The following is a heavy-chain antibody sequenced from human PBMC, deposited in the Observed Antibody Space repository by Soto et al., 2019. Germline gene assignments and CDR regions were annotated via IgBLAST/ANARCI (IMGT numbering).Heavy chain of an antibody. CDR2: ISSSSSTI. J-gene: IGHJ4*02. CDR3: ARDGRYYGSGSTY. CDR1: GFTFRSYS. V-gene: IGHV3-48*02. D-gene: IGHD3-10*01. Sequence: PGGSLKLACAASGFTFRSYSMNWVRQAPGKGLEWVSHISSSSSTIYYADSVKGRFTISRDNAKNSLYLQMNSLRDEDTAVYYCARDGRYYGSGSTYWGQGTLVTVSS.